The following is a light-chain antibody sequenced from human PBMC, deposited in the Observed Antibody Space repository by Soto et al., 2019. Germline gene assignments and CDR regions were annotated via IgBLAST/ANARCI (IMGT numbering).Light chain of an antibody. Sequence: EIGLTQSPGTLSLSPGERATLSCRASQGVGSSYLAWYQQKPGQAPRLLIYGASSRATGIPDRFSGSGSGTDFTLTISRLEPEDFAVYYCQQYGSSPFTFGPGTKVDIK. V-gene: IGKV3-20*01. CDR2: GAS. CDR1: QGVGSSY. J-gene: IGKJ3*01. CDR3: QQYGSSPFT.